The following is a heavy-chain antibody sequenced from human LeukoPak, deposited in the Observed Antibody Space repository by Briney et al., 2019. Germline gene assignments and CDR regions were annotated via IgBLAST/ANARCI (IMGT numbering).Heavy chain of an antibody. D-gene: IGHD2/OR15-2a*01. CDR2: IYYSGST. V-gene: IGHV4-31*03. CDR1: GGSISSGGYY. Sequence: PSQTLSLTCTVSGGSISSGGYYWSWIRQHPGKGLEWIGYIYYSGSTYYNPSLKSRVTMSVDTSKNQFSLKLSSVTAADTAVYYCARSFVSSALYYYYGMDVWGQGTTVTVSS. CDR3: ARSFVSSALYYYYGMDV. J-gene: IGHJ6*02.